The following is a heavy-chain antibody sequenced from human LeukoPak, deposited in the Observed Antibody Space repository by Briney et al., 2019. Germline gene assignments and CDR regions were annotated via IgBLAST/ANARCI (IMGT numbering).Heavy chain of an antibody. V-gene: IGHV3-7*01. CDR3: ARDVWTGVAVSDY. CDR1: GFTFSSYW. CDR2: IKEDGSIQ. Sequence: GGSLRLSCAASGFTFSSYWMTWVRQAPRKGLEWLANIKEDGSIQYYLDSVRGRFTISRDKAKTSVYLQLNSLRADDTAVYYCARDVWTGVAVSDYWGQGTLVTVSS. D-gene: IGHD6-19*01. J-gene: IGHJ4*02.